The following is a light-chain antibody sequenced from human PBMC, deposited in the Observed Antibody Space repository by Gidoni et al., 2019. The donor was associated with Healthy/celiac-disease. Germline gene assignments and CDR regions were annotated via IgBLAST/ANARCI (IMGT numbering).Light chain of an antibody. Sequence: ELVLTQSPGTLSLSPGERATFSCRASQSVSSSYLAWYQQKPGQAPRLLIYGASSRATGIPDRCSGSGSGTDFTLTISRLEPEDFAVYYCQQYGSSQTFGQGTKLEIK. J-gene: IGKJ2*01. V-gene: IGKV3-20*01. CDR1: QSVSSSY. CDR3: QQYGSSQT. CDR2: GAS.